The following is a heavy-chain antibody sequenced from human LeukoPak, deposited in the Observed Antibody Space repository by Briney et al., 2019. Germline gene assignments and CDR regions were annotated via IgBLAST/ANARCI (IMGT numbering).Heavy chain of an antibody. Sequence: PSETLSLTCTVSGGSLSSSSYYWGWIRQPPGKGLEWIGSIYYSGSTYYNPSLKSRVTISVDTSKNQFSLKLSSVTAADTAVYYCARSISSSSVWLDPWGQGTLVTVSS. J-gene: IGHJ5*02. V-gene: IGHV4-39*01. CDR3: ARSISSSSVWLDP. CDR2: IYYSGST. CDR1: GGSLSSSSYY. D-gene: IGHD6-6*01.